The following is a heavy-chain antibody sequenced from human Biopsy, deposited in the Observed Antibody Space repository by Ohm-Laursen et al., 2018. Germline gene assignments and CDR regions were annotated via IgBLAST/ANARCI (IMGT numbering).Heavy chain of an antibody. Sequence: GTLSLTCSISGGSISGYYWNWIRQSPGKGLEWIGYIWSSGTTDYNPSLQSRVSMSLELSTDQFSLKVDSVTAADTAVDYCARVVGAATGFDQWGQGIPVTVSS. CDR3: ARVVGAATGFDQ. CDR1: GGSISGYY. V-gene: IGHV4-59*01. CDR2: IWSSGTT. J-gene: IGHJ4*02. D-gene: IGHD1-26*01.